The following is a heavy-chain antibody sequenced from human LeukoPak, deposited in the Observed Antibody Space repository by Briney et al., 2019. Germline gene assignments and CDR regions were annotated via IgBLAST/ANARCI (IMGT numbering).Heavy chain of an antibody. CDR2: IYYSGST. J-gene: IGHJ4*02. CDR1: GGSISSGGYY. D-gene: IGHD3-3*01. CDR3: ERSFGVVTPFDY. V-gene: IGHV4-31*03. Sequence: PSQTLSLTCTVSGGSISSGGYYCSWIRQHPGKGLEWIGYIYYSGSTYYNPSLKSRVTISVDTSKNQFSLKLSSVTAADTAVYYCERSFGVVTPFDYWGQGTLVTVSS.